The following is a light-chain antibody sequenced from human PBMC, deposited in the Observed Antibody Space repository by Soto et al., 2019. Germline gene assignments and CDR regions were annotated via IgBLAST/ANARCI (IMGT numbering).Light chain of an antibody. CDR2: DAS. CDR3: QQRSNPIT. V-gene: IGKV3-11*01. J-gene: IGKJ5*01. Sequence: EIVLTQSPATLSLSPGERPTLSCRASQSVSSYLAWYQQKPGQAPRLLIYDASNRATGIPARFSGSGSGTDFTLTISSLEPEDFAVYYCQQRSNPITFGQGKRLEIK. CDR1: QSVSSY.